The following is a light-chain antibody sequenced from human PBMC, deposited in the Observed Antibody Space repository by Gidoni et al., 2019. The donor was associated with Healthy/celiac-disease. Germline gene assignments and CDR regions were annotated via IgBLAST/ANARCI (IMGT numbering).Light chain of an antibody. J-gene: IGKJ5*01. V-gene: IGKV1-39*01. CDR1: QSISSY. CDR2: AAS. CDR3: QQGYSTPLT. Sequence: DIQLTQSPSSLSASVGDRVTITCRASQSISSYLNWYQQKPGKAPKLLIYAASSLQSGVPSRFSGGGCGTDFTLTSSSLQPEDFPTYYCQQGYSTPLTFGQGTRLEIK.